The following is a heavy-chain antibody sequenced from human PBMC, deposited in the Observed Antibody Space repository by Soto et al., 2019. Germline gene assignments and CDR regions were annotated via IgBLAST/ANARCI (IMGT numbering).Heavy chain of an antibody. CDR1: GFTFDDYG. Sequence: GGSLRLSCAASGFTFDDYGMHWVRQAPGKGLEWVSGISWNSGSIGYADSVKGRFTISRDNAKNSLYLQMNSLRAEDTALYYCAKAGIWSGYYSLVDYWGQGTLVTVSS. J-gene: IGHJ4*02. D-gene: IGHD3-3*01. V-gene: IGHV3-9*01. CDR2: ISWNSGSI. CDR3: AKAGIWSGYYSLVDY.